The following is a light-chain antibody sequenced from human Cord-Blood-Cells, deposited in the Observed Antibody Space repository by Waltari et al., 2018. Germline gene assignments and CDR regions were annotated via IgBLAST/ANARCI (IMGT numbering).Light chain of an antibody. Sequence: SSELTQDPAVSVALGQTVRITCQGDSLRSYHVSWYKQKPGQAPVLVIYGKNNRPSGIPDRFSGSSSGNTASLTITGAQAEDEADYYCNSRDSSGNHVVFGGGTKLTVL. CDR1: SLRSYH. CDR3: NSRDSSGNHVV. J-gene: IGLJ2*01. CDR2: GKN. V-gene: IGLV3-19*01.